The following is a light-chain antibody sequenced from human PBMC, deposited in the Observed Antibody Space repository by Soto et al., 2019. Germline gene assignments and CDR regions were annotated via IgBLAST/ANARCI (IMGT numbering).Light chain of an antibody. Sequence: EIVITQSPATLSVSPWERATLSCRASQSVGSNLAWYQQKPVQAARRLMDGVSTRATVIVARYSGSGSGTVVTRTLSSRQTEDFAVYYCQHHNNWPITDSQGTRLEIK. CDR1: QSVGSN. CDR2: GVS. CDR3: QHHNNWPIT. V-gene: IGKV3-15*01. J-gene: IGKJ5*01.